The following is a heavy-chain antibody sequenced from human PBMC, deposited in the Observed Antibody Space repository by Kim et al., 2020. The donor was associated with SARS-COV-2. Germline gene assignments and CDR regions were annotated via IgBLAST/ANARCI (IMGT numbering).Heavy chain of an antibody. J-gene: IGHJ4*02. CDR2: T. D-gene: IGHD4-4*01. CDR3: VRDMNPTVYDY. V-gene: IGHV1-3*01. Sequence: TKYSQKFQGRITLSRHTSANTAYMELRSLTTKDTAFYYCVRDMNPTVYDYWGQGPLVTVSS.